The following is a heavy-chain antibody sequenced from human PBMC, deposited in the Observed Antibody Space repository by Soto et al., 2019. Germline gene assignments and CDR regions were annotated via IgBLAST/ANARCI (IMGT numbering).Heavy chain of an antibody. CDR1: GGSVSSGSYY. J-gene: IGHJ2*01. CDR2: IYYSGST. D-gene: IGHD2-2*02. CDR3: ARDTAIDFWYFDL. V-gene: IGHV4-61*01. Sequence: QVQLQESGPGLVKPSETLSLTCTVSGGSVSSGSYYWSWIRQPPGKGLEWIGYIYYSGSTNYNPSLKSRVTISVDTSKNQVSLKLSSVTAADTAVYYCARDTAIDFWYFDLWGRGTLVTVSS.